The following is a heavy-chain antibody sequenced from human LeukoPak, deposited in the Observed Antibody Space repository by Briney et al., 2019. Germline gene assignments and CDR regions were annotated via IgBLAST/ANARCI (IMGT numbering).Heavy chain of an antibody. D-gene: IGHD3-10*01. J-gene: IGHJ3*02. Sequence: SETLSLTCTVSGGSISSSSYYWGWIRQPPGKGLEWIGSIYYSGSTYYNPSLKSRVTISVDTSKNQFSLKLSSVTAADTAVYYCARDRVQRFGELLGAFDIWGQGTMVTVSS. V-gene: IGHV4-39*07. CDR1: GGSISSSSYY. CDR2: IYYSGST. CDR3: ARDRVQRFGELLGAFDI.